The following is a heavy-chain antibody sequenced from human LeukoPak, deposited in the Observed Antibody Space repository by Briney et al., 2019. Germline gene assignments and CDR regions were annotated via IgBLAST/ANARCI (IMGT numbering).Heavy chain of an antibody. V-gene: IGHV3-74*01. CDR3: LGYYSGSPN. Sequence: PGGSLRLSCAASGFTFSYNWMHWVRQAPGEGLVWVSRISSDGRTTHYADSVKGRFTISRDSAKNTLFLQMNDLRAEDTAVYYCLGYYSGSPNWGQGTLVTVSS. CDR2: ISSDGRTT. J-gene: IGHJ4*02. D-gene: IGHD3-10*01. CDR1: GFTFSYNW.